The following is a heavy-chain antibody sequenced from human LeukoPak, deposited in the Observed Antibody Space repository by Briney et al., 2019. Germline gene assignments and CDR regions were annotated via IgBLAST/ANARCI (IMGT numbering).Heavy chain of an antibody. Sequence: VASVKVSCKASGGTFSSYTISWVRQAPGQGLEWMGRIIPILGIANYAQKFQGRVMITADKSTSTAYMELSSLRSEDTAVYYCASGTGGMVYDYWGQGTLVTVSS. CDR3: ASGTGGMVYDY. J-gene: IGHJ4*02. D-gene: IGHD3/OR15-3a*01. CDR2: IIPILGIA. V-gene: IGHV1-69*02. CDR1: GGTFSSYT.